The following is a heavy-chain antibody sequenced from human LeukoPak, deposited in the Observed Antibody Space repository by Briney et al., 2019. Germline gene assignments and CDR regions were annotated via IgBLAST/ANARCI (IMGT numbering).Heavy chain of an antibody. CDR1: DASISGYY. J-gene: IGHJ4*02. Sequence: AETLSLTCTVSDASISGYYWSWIRQPPGKGLEWIGSIHFSGSTNYNPSLRSRVTISVDTSKNQLSLKLSSVTAADTAVYYCARDLGGIYFDYWGQGTLVTVSS. D-gene: IGHD1-26*01. CDR3: ARDLGGIYFDY. CDR2: IHFSGST. V-gene: IGHV4-59*01.